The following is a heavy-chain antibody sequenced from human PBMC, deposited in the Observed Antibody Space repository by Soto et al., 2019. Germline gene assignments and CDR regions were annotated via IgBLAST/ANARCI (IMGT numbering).Heavy chain of an antibody. J-gene: IGHJ6*02. D-gene: IGHD6-19*01. CDR2: INHSGST. Sequence: SETLSLTYAVYGGSFSGYYWSWIRQPPWKWLEWIGEINHSGSTNYNPSLKSRVTISVDTSKNQFSLKLSSVTAADTAVYYCARGRVAVAGTGNYYYYYGMDVWGQGTTVTVSS. CDR3: ARGRVAVAGTGNYYYYYGMDV. V-gene: IGHV4-34*01. CDR1: GGSFSGYY.